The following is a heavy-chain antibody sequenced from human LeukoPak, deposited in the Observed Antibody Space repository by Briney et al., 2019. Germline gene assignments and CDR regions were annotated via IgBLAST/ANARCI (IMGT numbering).Heavy chain of an antibody. CDR2: ISGSGGST. CDR1: GFTFSSYA. J-gene: IGHJ3*02. CDR3: ARRIAAAIDAFDI. D-gene: IGHD6-13*01. Sequence: GGSLRLSCAASGFTFSSYAMSWVRQAPGKGLEWVSAISGSGGSTYYADSVKGRFTISRDNSKNTLYLQMNSLRAEDTAVYYCARRIAAAIDAFDIWGQGTMVTVSS. V-gene: IGHV3-23*01.